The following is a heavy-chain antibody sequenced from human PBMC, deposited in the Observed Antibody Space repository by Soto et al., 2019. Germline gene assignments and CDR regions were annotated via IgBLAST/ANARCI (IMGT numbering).Heavy chain of an antibody. CDR3: ALGYGGNSAEYFQH. J-gene: IGHJ1*01. CDR1: GFTFSSYA. Sequence: QVQLVESGGGVVQPGRSLRLSCAASGFTFSSYAMHWVRQAPGKGLEWVAVISYDGSNKYYADSVKGRFTISRDNSKNTLYLQMNSLRAEDTAVYYCALGYGGNSAEYFQHWGQGTLVTVSS. CDR2: ISYDGSNK. V-gene: IGHV3-30-3*01. D-gene: IGHD2-21*02.